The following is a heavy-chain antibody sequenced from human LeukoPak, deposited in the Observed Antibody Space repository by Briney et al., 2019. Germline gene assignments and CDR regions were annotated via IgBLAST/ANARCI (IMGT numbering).Heavy chain of an antibody. J-gene: IGHJ6*02. Sequence: ASVRVSCKASGFTFFTDSYVHWVRQAPGQGLEWMGWINPYSGETHYSQKFQGRVTMTRDTSISALYMELRWPTSDDTATYYCARVIPAPTVWGQGTTVTVSS. CDR3: ARVIPAPTV. D-gene: IGHD2-2*02. V-gene: IGHV1-2*02. CDR1: GFTFFTDSY. CDR2: INPYSGET.